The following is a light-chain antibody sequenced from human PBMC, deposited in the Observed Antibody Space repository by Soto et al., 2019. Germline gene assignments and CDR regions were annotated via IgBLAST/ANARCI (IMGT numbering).Light chain of an antibody. Sequence: AIQMTQSPSSLSASVGDRVTITCRASQGIGNDVGWYQQKPGKAPKLLIFAASSLQSGVPSRFSGSGSGTDFTLPISSLQPEDLATYYCLQDSNYPLTFGGGTKVEIK. V-gene: IGKV1-6*01. CDR1: QGIGND. CDR3: LQDSNYPLT. J-gene: IGKJ4*01. CDR2: AAS.